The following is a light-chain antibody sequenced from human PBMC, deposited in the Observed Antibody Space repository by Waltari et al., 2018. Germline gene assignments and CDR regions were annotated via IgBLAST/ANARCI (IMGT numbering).Light chain of an antibody. V-gene: IGKV3-11*01. CDR1: QGIRNY. CDR3: QQRGHWPRT. J-gene: IGKJ2*01. CDR2: DVS. Sequence: EIVLTQSPATLSLSPGERATLSCRASQGIRNYIAWYQQKAGQAPRLLIYDVSKRATDIPARFSGSGSGTDFTLTISSLEPEDFAVYYCQQRGHWPRTFGQGTKLENK.